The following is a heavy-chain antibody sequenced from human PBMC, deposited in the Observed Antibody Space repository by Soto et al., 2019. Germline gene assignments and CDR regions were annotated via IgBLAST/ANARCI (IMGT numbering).Heavy chain of an antibody. D-gene: IGHD2-2*01. CDR3: AKVDHYCSSTSCYPSPFDY. CDR1: GFTFSSYA. Sequence: PGGSLRLSCAASGFTFSSYAVSWVRQAPGKGLEWVSAISGSGGSTYYADSVKGRFTISRDNSKNTLYLQMNSLRAEDTAVYYCAKVDHYCSSTSCYPSPFDYWGQGTLVTVSS. J-gene: IGHJ4*02. V-gene: IGHV3-23*01. CDR2: ISGSGGST.